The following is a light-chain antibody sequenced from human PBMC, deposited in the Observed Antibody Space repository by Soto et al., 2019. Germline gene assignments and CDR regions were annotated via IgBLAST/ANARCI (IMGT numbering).Light chain of an antibody. V-gene: IGLV2-8*01. Sequence: QSALTQPPSASGSPGQSVTISCTGTSSDVGGYNFVSWYQQHPGKVPKLIIYEFSKRPSGVPDRFSGSKSGNTASLTVSGLQAEDEADYYCTSYAGRNNLYVFGTGTKVTVL. CDR2: EFS. CDR1: SSDVGGYNF. J-gene: IGLJ1*01. CDR3: TSYAGRNNLYV.